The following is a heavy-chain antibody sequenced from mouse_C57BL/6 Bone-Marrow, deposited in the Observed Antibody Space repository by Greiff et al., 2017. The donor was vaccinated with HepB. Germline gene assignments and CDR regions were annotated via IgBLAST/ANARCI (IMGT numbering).Heavy chain of an antibody. Sequence: VQLQQPGAELVMPGASVKLSCKASGYTFTSYWMHWVKQRPGQGLEWIGEIDPSDSYTNYNQKFKGKSTLTVDKYSSTAYMQLSSLTSEDSAVYYCARRGLRSFAYWGQGTLVTVSA. D-gene: IGHD2-4*01. CDR1: GYTFTSYW. V-gene: IGHV1-69*01. J-gene: IGHJ3*01. CDR3: ARRGLRSFAY. CDR2: IDPSDSYT.